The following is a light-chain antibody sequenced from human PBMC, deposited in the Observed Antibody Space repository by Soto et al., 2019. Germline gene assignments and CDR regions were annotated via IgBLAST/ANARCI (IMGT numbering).Light chain of an antibody. Sequence: QSALTQPASVSGSPGQSITISCTGTSSDVGGYNYVSWYQQYPGKVPKLMIYDVSNRPSGVPNRFSGSKSGNTASLTISGLQAEDEADYYCSSYTRSSTLVFGGGTKLTVL. J-gene: IGLJ3*02. CDR1: SSDVGGYNY. CDR2: DVS. CDR3: SSYTRSSTLV. V-gene: IGLV2-14*01.